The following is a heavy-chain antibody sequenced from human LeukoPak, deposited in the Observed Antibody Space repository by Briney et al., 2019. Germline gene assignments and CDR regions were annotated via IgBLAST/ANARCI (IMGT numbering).Heavy chain of an antibody. CDR2: ISWNSGSI. J-gene: IGHJ4*02. V-gene: IGHV3-9*01. CDR3: VTKGGSGELYFDY. D-gene: IGHD3-10*01. CDR1: GFTFDDYA. Sequence: GGSLRLSCAASGFTFDDYAMHWVRQAPGKGLEWVSGISWNSGSIGYADSVKGRFTISRDNAKNSLYLQMNSLRAEDTALYYCVTKGGSGELYFDYWGQGTLVTVSS.